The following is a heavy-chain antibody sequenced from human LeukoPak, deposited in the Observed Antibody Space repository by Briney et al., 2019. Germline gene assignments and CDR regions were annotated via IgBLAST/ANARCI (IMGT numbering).Heavy chain of an antibody. Sequence: GGSLRLSCAASGFTFSSYSMNWVCQAPGKGLEWLSYISSSSSTIYYADSVKGRFTISRDNAKNSLYLQMISLRAEDTAVYYCASLIAARKSSFDYWGQGTLVTASS. J-gene: IGHJ4*02. CDR1: GFTFSSYS. D-gene: IGHD6-6*01. CDR2: ISSSSSTI. CDR3: ASLIAARKSSFDY. V-gene: IGHV3-48*04.